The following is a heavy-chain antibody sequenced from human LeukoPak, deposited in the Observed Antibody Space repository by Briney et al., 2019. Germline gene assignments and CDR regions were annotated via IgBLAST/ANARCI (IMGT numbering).Heavy chain of an antibody. V-gene: IGHV4-34*01. CDR3: ARDPSGFDP. J-gene: IGHJ5*02. Sequence: SETLSLTCTVYGGSFSGYYWSWIRQPPGKGLEWIGEISHSGSTNYNPSLKSRVTISVDTSKNQFSLKLSSVTAADTAVYYCARDPSGFDPWGQGTLVTVSS. CDR1: GGSFSGYY. CDR2: ISHSGST.